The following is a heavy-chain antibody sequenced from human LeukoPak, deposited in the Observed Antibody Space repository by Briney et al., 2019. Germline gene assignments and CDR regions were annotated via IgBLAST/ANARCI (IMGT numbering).Heavy chain of an antibody. J-gene: IGHJ4*02. CDR1: GFTFSSNT. Sequence: GGSLRLSCAACGFTFSSNTMKWVRQARGEGVEGVSSISSSTIYIYYADSLKGRFTISREGAKNSLYLQMNSLRAEDTAVYYCASGMTTVPTGTHWGQGTLVTVSS. D-gene: IGHD4-11*01. CDR2: ISSSTIYI. CDR3: ASGMTTVPTGTH. V-gene: IGHV3-21*01.